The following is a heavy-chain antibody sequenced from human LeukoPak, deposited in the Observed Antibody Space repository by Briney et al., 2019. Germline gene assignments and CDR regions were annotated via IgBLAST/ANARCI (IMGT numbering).Heavy chain of an antibody. CDR1: GGSISSSNW. V-gene: IGHV4-4*02. D-gene: IGHD3-10*01. J-gene: IGHJ5*02. Sequence: PSETLSLTCAVSGGSISSSNWWSWVRQPPGKGLEWIGEIYHSGSTNYNPSLKSRGTISVDKSKNQFSLKLSSVTAADTAVYYCARAPSSLYGSGIAGFDPWGQGTLVIVSS. CDR3: ARAPSSLYGSGIAGFDP. CDR2: IYHSGST.